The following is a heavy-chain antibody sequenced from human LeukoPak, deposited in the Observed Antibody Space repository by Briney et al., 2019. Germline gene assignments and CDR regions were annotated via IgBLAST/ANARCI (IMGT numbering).Heavy chain of an antibody. Sequence: SETLSLTCTVSGGSISSYYWSWLRQPAGKGLEWIGRIYASGSTYYNPSLKSLVNISVDTSKNQLSLRLTTVTAADTAVYYCARDSNLEYSSSRGLGRWGQGTLVTVSS. CDR2: IYASGST. V-gene: IGHV4-4*07. D-gene: IGHD6-6*01. CDR1: GGSISSYY. J-gene: IGHJ4*02. CDR3: ARDSNLEYSSSRGLGR.